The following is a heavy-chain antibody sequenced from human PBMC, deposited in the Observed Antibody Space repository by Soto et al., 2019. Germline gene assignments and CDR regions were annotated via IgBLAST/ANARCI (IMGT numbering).Heavy chain of an antibody. Sequence: QVQLVQSGAEVKKPGASVKVSCKASGYSFTSYGISWVRQAPGQGLEWMGWISAYNGNTNYAQKLQGRVTMTTDTSTSTAYMQLRSQRSDDTAVYYRASGGAARIYNWFDPWGQGTLVTVSS. J-gene: IGHJ5*02. D-gene: IGHD6-6*01. V-gene: IGHV1-18*01. CDR1: GYSFTSYG. CDR3: ASGGAARIYNWFDP. CDR2: ISAYNGNT.